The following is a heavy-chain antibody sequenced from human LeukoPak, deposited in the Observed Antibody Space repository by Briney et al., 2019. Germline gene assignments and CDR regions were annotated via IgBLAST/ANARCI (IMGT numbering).Heavy chain of an antibody. D-gene: IGHD1-14*01. CDR3: ARGLRRRGPGGAFDI. CDR1: GGSISSSSYY. J-gene: IGHJ3*02. V-gene: IGHV4-39*07. CDR2: IYYSGST. Sequence: PSETLSLTCTVSGGSISSSSYYWGWIRQPPGKGLEWIGSIYYSGSTYYNPSLKSRVTISVDTSKNQFSLKLSSVTAADTAVYYCARGLRRRGPGGAFDIWGQGTMVTVSS.